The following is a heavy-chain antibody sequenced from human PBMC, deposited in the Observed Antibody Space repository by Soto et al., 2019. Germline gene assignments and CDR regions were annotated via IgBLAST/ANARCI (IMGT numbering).Heavy chain of an antibody. CDR1: GYTFTSYG. V-gene: IGHV1-18*01. J-gene: IGHJ4*02. Sequence: GASVKVSCKASGYTFTSYGISWVRQAPGQGLEWMGWISAYNGNTNYAQKLQGRVTMTTDTSTSTAYMELRSLRSDDTAVYYCARGSAGQWPTPPRYFDYWGQGTLVTVSS. D-gene: IGHD6-19*01. CDR3: ARGSAGQWPTPPRYFDY. CDR2: ISAYNGNT.